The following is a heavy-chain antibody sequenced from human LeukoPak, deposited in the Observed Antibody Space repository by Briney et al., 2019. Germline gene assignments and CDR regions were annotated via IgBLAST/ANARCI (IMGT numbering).Heavy chain of an antibody. CDR1: GFTFSSYG. CDR2: VTYDGSGK. CDR3: AKDHVIMVRGGYFSMDV. V-gene: IGHV3-30*18. D-gene: IGHD3-10*01. J-gene: IGHJ6*02. Sequence: GRSLRLSCAASGFTFSSYGMHWVRQAPGKGLEWVAVVTYDGSGKWYADAVKGRFTISRDNSKNTLYLQMNSLRTEDTAVYYCAKDHVIMVRGGYFSMDVWGQGTTVIVSS.